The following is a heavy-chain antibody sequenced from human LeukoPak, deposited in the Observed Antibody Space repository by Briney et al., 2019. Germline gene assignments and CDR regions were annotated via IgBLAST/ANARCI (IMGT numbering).Heavy chain of an antibody. V-gene: IGHV4-59*01. CDR2: IYYSGST. D-gene: IGHD6-13*01. CDR1: GGSISSYY. Sequence: SETLSLTCTVSGGSISSYYWSWIRQPPGKGLEWIGYIYYSGSTNYNPSLKSRVTISVDTSKNQFSLKLSSVTAADTAVYYCARVAYSSSWPSFDYWGQGTLVTVSS. J-gene: IGHJ4*02. CDR3: ARVAYSSSWPSFDY.